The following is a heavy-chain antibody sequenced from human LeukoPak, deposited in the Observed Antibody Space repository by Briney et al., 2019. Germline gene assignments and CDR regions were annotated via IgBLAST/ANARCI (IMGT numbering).Heavy chain of an antibody. D-gene: IGHD2-15*01. Sequence: ASVKVSCKASGGTFSSYAISWVRQAPGQGLEWMGGIIPIFGTANYAQKFQGRVTITADESTSTAYMELSSLRSEDTAVYYCARAGSYCSGGSCYANWGQGTLVTVSS. J-gene: IGHJ4*02. CDR1: GGTFSSYA. V-gene: IGHV1-69*13. CDR3: ARAGSYCSGGSCYAN. CDR2: IIPIFGTA.